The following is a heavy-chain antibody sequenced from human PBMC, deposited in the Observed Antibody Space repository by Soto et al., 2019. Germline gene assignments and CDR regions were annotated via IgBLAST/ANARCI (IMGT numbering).Heavy chain of an antibody. Sequence: PGGSLRLSCGASGFNFGAFGMNWVRQAPGKGLEWVSSITLSSSYIYYADSVKGRFTVSRDNAKNSLYLDMKSLTVDDSAVYYCARDMQSVRFWGTNGFDPWGQGTLVTVSS. D-gene: IGHD3-16*01. CDR1: GFNFGAFG. V-gene: IGHV3-21*01. CDR3: ARDMQSVRFWGTNGFDP. J-gene: IGHJ5*02. CDR2: ITLSSSYI.